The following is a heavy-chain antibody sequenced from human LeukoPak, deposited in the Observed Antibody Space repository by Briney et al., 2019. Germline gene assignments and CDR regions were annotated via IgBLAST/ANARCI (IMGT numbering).Heavy chain of an antibody. Sequence: GGSLRLSCAASGFTFSSYGMHWVRQAPGKGLERVAVISYDGSNKYYADSVKGRFTISRDNSKNTLYLQMNSLRAEDTAVYYCATGGGSYSFDYWGQGTLVTVSS. D-gene: IGHD1-26*01. CDR3: ATGGGSYSFDY. V-gene: IGHV3-30*03. CDR2: ISYDGSNK. J-gene: IGHJ4*02. CDR1: GFTFSSYG.